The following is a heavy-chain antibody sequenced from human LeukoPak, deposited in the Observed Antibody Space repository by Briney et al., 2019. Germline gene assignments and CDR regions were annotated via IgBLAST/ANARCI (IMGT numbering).Heavy chain of an antibody. J-gene: IGHJ4*02. CDR1: GGSISSSSYY. CDR2: IYYSGST. CDR3: ARQETATYYDFWSGYLGYFDY. Sequence: SETLSLTCTVSGGSISSSSYYWGWIRQPPGKGPEWIGSIYYSGSTYYNPSLKSRVTISVDTSKNQFSLKLSSVTAADTAVYYCARQETATYYDFWSGYLGYFDYWGQGTLVTVSS. V-gene: IGHV4-39*01. D-gene: IGHD3-3*01.